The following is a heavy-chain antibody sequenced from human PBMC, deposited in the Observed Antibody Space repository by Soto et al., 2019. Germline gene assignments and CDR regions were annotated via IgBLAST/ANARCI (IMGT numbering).Heavy chain of an antibody. CDR1: GFSLSTSGVG. D-gene: IGHD2-2*01. Sequence: ASGPTLVNATQTLTLTCTFSGFSLSTSGVGVGWIRQPPGKALEWLALIYWDDDKRYSPSLKSRLTITKDTSKNQVVLTMTNMDPVDTATYYCAHSPSPKTNYYYYGMDVWGQGTTVTVSS. J-gene: IGHJ6*02. V-gene: IGHV2-5*02. CDR3: AHSPSPKTNYYYYGMDV. CDR2: IYWDDDK.